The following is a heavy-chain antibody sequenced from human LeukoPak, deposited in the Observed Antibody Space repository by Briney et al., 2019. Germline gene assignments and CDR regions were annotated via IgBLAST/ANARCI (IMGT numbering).Heavy chain of an antibody. D-gene: IGHD3-22*01. CDR1: GFTFSIYS. CDR2: ISSSSSYI. Sequence: PGGSLRLSCAAFGFTFSIYSMNWVRQAPGKGLEWVSSISSSSSYIYYADSVKGRFTISRDNAKNSLYLQMNSLRAEDTAVYYCARRDSSGYYYRFDYWGQGTLVTVSS. J-gene: IGHJ4*02. V-gene: IGHV3-21*01. CDR3: ARRDSSGYYYRFDY.